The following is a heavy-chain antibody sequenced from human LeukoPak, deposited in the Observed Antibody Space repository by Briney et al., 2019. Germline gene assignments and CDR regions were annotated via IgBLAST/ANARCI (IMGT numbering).Heavy chain of an antibody. Sequence: GASVKVSCQTSGHTFSDFYLNWVRQAPGQGLEWMGWINPYSGALISAQSLQGRLTMTWDTSTGTAYMELTRLTSDDTAVYYCATATVTHTRDPWGQGTLVTVSS. V-gene: IGHV1-2*02. D-gene: IGHD1-1*01. CDR1: GHTFSDFY. J-gene: IGHJ5*02. CDR3: ATATVTHTRDP. CDR2: INPYSGAL.